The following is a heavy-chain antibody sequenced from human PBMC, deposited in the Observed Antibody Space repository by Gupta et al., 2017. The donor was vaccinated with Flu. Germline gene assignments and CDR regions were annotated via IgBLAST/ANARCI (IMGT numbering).Heavy chain of an antibody. CDR2: IRSNTYVGTT. D-gene: IGHD6-19*01. CDR1: YV. J-gene: IGHJ4*02. Sequence: YVMSWFRHAPGKGLEWVGFIRSNTYVGTTEYAASVKGRFAISRDDSKSIAYLQMNSLKTEYTAVYSCNRATPPSSGWYWYYWGQGTLVIVSS. CDR3: NRATPPSSGWYWYY. V-gene: IGHV3-49*03.